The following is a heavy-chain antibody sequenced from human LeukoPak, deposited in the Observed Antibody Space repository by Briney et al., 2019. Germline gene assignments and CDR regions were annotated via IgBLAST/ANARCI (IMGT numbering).Heavy chain of an antibody. CDR1: GFIFSSYA. Sequence: GGSLRLSCAASGFIFSSYAMSWVRQAPGKGLEWVSAISSSGGSTYYADSVKGRFTISRDNFKNTLYLQMNSLRAEDTAVYYCAKGYCSGGSCYSGLFDYWGQGTLVTVSS. J-gene: IGHJ4*02. D-gene: IGHD2-15*01. CDR3: AKGYCSGGSCYSGLFDY. CDR2: ISSSGGST. V-gene: IGHV3-23*01.